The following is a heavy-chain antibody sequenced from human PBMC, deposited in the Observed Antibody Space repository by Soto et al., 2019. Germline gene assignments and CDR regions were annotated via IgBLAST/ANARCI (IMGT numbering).Heavy chain of an antibody. CDR1: GYSLSNYW. J-gene: IGHJ4*02. CDR2: INPGDSET. V-gene: IGHV5-51*01. CDR3: ARPSNNYVAY. Sequence: GEALKTSRYASGYSLSNYWHGWVRQMPGKGLEWMAIINPGDSETRYSPSFQGQVTISADKSLSTAYLQWSSLKSSDTAMYYCARPSNNYVAYWGQGALVTVSS.